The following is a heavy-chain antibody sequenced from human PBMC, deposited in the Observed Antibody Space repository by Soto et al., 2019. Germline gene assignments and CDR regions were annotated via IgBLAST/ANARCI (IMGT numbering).Heavy chain of an antibody. CDR1: GFSLSTSGMC. Sequence: SGPTLVNPTQTLTLTCTFSGFSLSTSGMCVSWIRQPPGKALEWLARIDWDDDKYYSTSLKTRLTNTKDTSKNQVVLTKNNIDPVDTATFYCARMLTYCSGGSCYDAVIDYWGQGTLVTVSS. CDR3: ARMLTYCSGGSCYDAVIDY. CDR2: IDWDDDK. J-gene: IGHJ4*02. D-gene: IGHD2-15*01. V-gene: IGHV2-70*11.